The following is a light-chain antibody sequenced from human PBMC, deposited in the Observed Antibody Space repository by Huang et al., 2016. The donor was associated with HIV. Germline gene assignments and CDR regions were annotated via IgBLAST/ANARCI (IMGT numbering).Light chain of an antibody. CDR1: QNIKTH. CDR2: SAS. V-gene: IGKV1-39*01. Sequence: DIQMTQSPASLSASLGDRVTITCRATQNIKTHLNWYQQRPGKAPKVLIYSASSLLSGVPSRFRGSGSGTDFTLTITNLQPEDFAVYFCQQSSGTPYTFGQGTKLEIK. CDR3: QQSSGTPYT. J-gene: IGKJ2*01.